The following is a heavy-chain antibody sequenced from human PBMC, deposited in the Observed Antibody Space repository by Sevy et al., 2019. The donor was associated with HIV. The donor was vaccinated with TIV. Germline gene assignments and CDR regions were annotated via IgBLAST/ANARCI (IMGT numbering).Heavy chain of an antibody. CDR2: ISYDGSNK. CDR3: ARETGGDYSGGYFDY. Sequence: GGSLRLSCAASGFTFSSYAMHWVRQAPGKGLEWVAVISYDGSNKYYADSVKGRFTISRDNSKITLYLQMNSLRAEDTAVYYCARETGGDYSGGYFDYWGQGTLVTVSS. J-gene: IGHJ4*02. CDR1: GFTFSSYA. V-gene: IGHV3-30-3*01. D-gene: IGHD4-17*01.